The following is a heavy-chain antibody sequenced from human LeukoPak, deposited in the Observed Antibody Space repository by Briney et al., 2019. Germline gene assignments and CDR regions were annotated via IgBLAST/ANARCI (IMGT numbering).Heavy chain of an antibody. CDR3: ASSGPYYYDSSGYYPVDY. CDR2: IYYSGST. CDR1: GGSFSGYY. Sequence: PSETLSLTCAVYGGSFSGYYWSWIRQPPGKGLEWIGYIYYSGSTNYNPSLKSRVTISVDTSKNQFSLKLSSVTAADTAVYYCASSGPYYYDSSGYYPVDYWGQGTLVTVSS. V-gene: IGHV4-59*01. D-gene: IGHD3-22*01. J-gene: IGHJ4*02.